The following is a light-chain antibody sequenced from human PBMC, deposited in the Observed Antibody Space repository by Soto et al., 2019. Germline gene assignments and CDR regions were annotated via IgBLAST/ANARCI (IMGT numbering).Light chain of an antibody. V-gene: IGLV2-14*01. Sequence: QSVLTQPASVSGSPGQSITISCTGTSSDVGGYKFVSWYQQHPGKAPKLMIYEVNNRPSGVSNRFSGSKSGNTASLTISGLQAEDEADYYCSSYTRSTTLVFGGGTQLTVL. CDR1: SSDVGGYKF. CDR3: SSYTRSTTLV. J-gene: IGLJ3*02. CDR2: EVN.